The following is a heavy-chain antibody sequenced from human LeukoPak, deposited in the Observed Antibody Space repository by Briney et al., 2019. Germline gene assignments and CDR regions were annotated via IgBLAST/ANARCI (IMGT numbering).Heavy chain of an antibody. V-gene: IGHV4-59*01. J-gene: IGHJ4*02. D-gene: IGHD3-10*01. CDR1: GGSISSYY. CDR3: ARGGPRYGSGSYY. CDR2: IYYSGST. Sequence: SETLSLTCTVSGGSISSYYWSWIRRPPGKGLEWIGYIYYSGSTNYNPSLKSRVTISVDTSKNQFSLKLSSVTAADTAVYYCARGGPRYGSGSYYWGQGTLVTVSS.